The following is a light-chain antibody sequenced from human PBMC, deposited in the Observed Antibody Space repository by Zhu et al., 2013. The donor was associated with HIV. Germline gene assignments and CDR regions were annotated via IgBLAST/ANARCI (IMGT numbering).Light chain of an antibody. V-gene: IGLV2-14*01. CDR3: SSYTGSTTLHV. CDR1: SSDVGGYNY. Sequence: QSALTQPASVSGSPGQSITISCTGTSSDVGGYNYVSWYQQHPGKAPKLMIYEVSNRPSGVSNRFSGSKSGNTASLTISGLQPEDEADYYCSSYTGSTTLHVFGTGTKVTVL. CDR2: EVS. J-gene: IGLJ1*01.